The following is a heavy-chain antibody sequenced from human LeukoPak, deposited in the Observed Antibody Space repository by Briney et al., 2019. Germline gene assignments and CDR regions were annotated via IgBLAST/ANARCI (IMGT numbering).Heavy chain of an antibody. V-gene: IGHV4-39*01. Sequence: ASETLSLTCTVSGGSISSSSYYWGWIRQPPGKGLEWIGSIYYSGSTYYNPSLKSRVTISVDTSKNQFSLKLSSVTAADTAVYYCARIAGATPGPFDYWGQGTLVTVSS. CDR1: GGSISSSSYY. CDR3: ARIAGATPGPFDY. D-gene: IGHD1-26*01. J-gene: IGHJ4*02. CDR2: IYYSGST.